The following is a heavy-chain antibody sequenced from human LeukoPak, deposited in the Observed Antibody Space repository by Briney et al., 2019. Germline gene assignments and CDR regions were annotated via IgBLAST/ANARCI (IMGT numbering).Heavy chain of an antibody. V-gene: IGHV1-69*13. CDR2: IIPIFGTA. CDR3: ASIGGVIASRFDP. CDR1: GYTFTSYG. Sequence: SVKVSCKASGYTFTSYGISWVRQAPGQGLEWMGGIIPIFGTANYAQKFQGRVTITADESASTAYMELSSLRSEDTAVYYCASIGGVIASRFDPWGQGTLVTVSS. D-gene: IGHD3-16*02. J-gene: IGHJ5*02.